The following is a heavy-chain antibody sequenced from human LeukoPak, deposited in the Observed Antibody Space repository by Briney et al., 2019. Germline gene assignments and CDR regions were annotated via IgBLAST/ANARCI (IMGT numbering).Heavy chain of an antibody. D-gene: IGHD1-26*01. CDR2: IYHSGST. V-gene: IGHV4-38-2*02. CDR3: ARVRHGSYYSRGHFDY. CDR1: GYSISSGYY. Sequence: SETLSLTCSVSGYSISSGYYWGWIRQPPGKGLEGIANIYHSGSTFYNPSLKSRVTISVDKSKTQFSLKLSSVTAADTAVYYCARVRHGSYYSRGHFDYWGQGTLVTVSS. J-gene: IGHJ4*02.